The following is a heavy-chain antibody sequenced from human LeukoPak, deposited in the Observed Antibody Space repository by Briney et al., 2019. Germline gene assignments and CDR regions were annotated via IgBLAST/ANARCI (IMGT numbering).Heavy chain of an antibody. D-gene: IGHD3-10*01. CDR3: ARDLLLGASYYYYGMDV. CDR2: ISGSGHTT. CDR1: GFTFSSYA. Sequence: VGSLRLSCAASGFTFSSYAMSWVRQSPGTGLESVSGISGSGHTTYYADSVKGRFTISRDNSKNPLYLQMNSLRAEDTAVYYCARDLLLGASYYYYGMDVWGQGTTVTVSS. J-gene: IGHJ6*02. V-gene: IGHV3-23*01.